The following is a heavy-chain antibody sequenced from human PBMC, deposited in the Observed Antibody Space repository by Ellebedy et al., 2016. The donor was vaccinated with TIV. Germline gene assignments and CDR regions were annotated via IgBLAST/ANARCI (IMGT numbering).Heavy chain of an antibody. V-gene: IGHV4-59*11. D-gene: IGHD2-21*02. Sequence: MPSETLSLTCTVSGGSITGHYWSWIRQPPGKGLQWIGYIYYTGSTTYNPSLKSRVSMSVDTSKNQFSLSLNSVTAADTAVYYCAKYYCVGDCCGFDMWGQGTMVTVSS. CDR1: GGSITGHY. CDR2: IYYTGST. J-gene: IGHJ3*02. CDR3: AKYYCVGDCCGFDM.